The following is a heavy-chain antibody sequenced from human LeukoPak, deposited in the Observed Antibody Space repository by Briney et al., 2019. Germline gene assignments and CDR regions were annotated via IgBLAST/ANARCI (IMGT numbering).Heavy chain of an antibody. CDR2: IDTDGSST. D-gene: IGHD3-22*01. V-gene: IGHV3-74*01. CDR3: AREYYDSSGYLRY. J-gene: IGHJ4*02. CDR1: GFTFSSYW. Sequence: GGSLRLSCAASGFTFSSYWMHWVRQAPGRGLVWVSRIDTDGSSTSYADSVKGRFTISRDTAKNTLYLQMNSLRAEDTAVYYCAREYYDSSGYLRYWGQGILVTVSS.